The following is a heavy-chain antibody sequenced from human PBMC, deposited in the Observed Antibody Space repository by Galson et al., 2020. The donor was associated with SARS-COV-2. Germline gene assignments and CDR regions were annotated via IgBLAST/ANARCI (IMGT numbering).Heavy chain of an antibody. D-gene: IGHD3-10*01. CDR3: ARLRFGHWFDP. CDR1: GFSLATNGVG. Sequence: KMSGPTLVKPTQTLTLTCTFSGFSLATNGVGVGWIRQPPGEALQWLALVYWDDDKRYSPSLQRRLTITKDTSKKQVVLTMTNMDPVDTATYYCARLRFGHWFDPWGPGTLVTVSS. CDR2: VYWDDDK. V-gene: IGHV2-5*02. J-gene: IGHJ5*02.